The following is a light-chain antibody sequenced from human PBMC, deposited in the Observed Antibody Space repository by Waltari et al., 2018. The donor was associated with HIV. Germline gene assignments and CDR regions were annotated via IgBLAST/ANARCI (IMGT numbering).Light chain of an antibody. CDR2: RNN. CDR1: SSNIGSKY. V-gene: IGLV1-47*01. Sequence: QSVLTQPPSESGTPGQRVTISCSGSSSNIGSKYVYWYQQLPGTAPKLRIYRNNQLPSGVPDRFSGSKSGTSSSLAISGLRSEDEADYYCAAWDDSLLFGGGTKLTVL. J-gene: IGLJ2*01. CDR3: AAWDDSLL.